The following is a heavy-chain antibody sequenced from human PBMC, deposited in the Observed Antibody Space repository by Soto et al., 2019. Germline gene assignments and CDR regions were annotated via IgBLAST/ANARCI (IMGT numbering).Heavy chain of an antibody. CDR2: INSDGSST. Sequence: PGGSLRVSCAAAGLTFSSYWMHWVRQAPGKGLVWVSRINSDGSSTSYADSVKGRFTISRDNAKNTLYLQMNSLRAEDTAVYYCARHRFDILTGYYDGSPCYFDYWGQGTLVTVSS. J-gene: IGHJ4*02. D-gene: IGHD3-9*01. V-gene: IGHV3-74*01. CDR1: GLTFSSYW. CDR3: ARHRFDILTGYYDGSPCYFDY.